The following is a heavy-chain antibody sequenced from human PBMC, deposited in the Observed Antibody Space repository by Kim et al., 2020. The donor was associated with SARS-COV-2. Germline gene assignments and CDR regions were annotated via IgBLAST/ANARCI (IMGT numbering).Heavy chain of an antibody. CDR1: GYTFTSYV. CDR3: ARERGVDSRGYAAFDI. CDR2: ISTYNGDT. D-gene: IGHD3-22*01. Sequence: ASVKVSCKASGYTFTSYVIIWVRQAPGQGLEWMGWISTYNGDTNYAQNLQDRVTMTTDTSTSTAYMELRSLRSDDTAVYFCARERGVDSRGYAAFDIWGQGTMVTVSS. V-gene: IGHV1-18*01. J-gene: IGHJ3*02.